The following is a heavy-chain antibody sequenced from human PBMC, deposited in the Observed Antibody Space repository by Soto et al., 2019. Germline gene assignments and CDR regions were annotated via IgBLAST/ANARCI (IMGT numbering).Heavy chain of an antibody. D-gene: IGHD4-17*01. CDR2: INGDAGNT. CDR3: AKIPIMTTVTHCLDY. V-gene: IGHV3-23*01. J-gene: IGHJ4*02. Sequence: EVHLLESGGGLIQPGGSLRLSCAASGFTFSNYAMSWVRQAPGKGLEWVATINGDAGNTYYADSVKGRFSVSRDNSESTRFLQMSSLRAEDTAVYYCAKIPIMTTVTHCLDYWGQGTLVTVSS. CDR1: GFTFSNYA.